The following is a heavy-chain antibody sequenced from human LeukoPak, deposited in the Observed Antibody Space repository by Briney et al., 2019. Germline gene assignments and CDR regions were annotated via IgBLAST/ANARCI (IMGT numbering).Heavy chain of an antibody. CDR1: GFTFSSYG. Sequence: PGGSLRLSCAASGFTFSSYGMHWVRQAPGKGLEWVAFIRYDGSNKYYADSVKGRFTISRDNSKNTLYLQMNSLRAEDTAVYYCAKEAAEGPSGYFDYWGQGTLVTVSS. D-gene: IGHD3-3*01. J-gene: IGHJ4*02. CDR2: IRYDGSNK. CDR3: AKEAAEGPSGYFDY. V-gene: IGHV3-30*02.